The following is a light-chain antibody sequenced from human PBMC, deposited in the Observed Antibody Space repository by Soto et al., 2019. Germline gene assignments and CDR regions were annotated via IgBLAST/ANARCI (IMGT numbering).Light chain of an antibody. CDR1: SSDVGGYNY. V-gene: IGLV2-14*01. CDR3: NSLRTFYTWL. CDR2: EVS. J-gene: IGLJ3*02. Sequence: QSALTQPASVSGSPGQSITISCTGTSSDVGGYNYVSWYQQHPGKAPKLMIYEVSNRPSGISNRFSGSKSGNTASLTISGLQAEDEADYYCNSLRTFYTWLFGGGTMVTVL.